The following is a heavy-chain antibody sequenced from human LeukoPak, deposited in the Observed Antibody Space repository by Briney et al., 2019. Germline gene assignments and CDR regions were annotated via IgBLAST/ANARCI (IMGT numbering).Heavy chain of an antibody. CDR1: GGTFSSYA. V-gene: IGHV1-69*13. CDR3: ARDKGGAYSTGWYDY. J-gene: IGHJ4*02. CDR2: IIPIFGTA. Sequence: SVKVSCKASGGTFSSYAISWVRQAPGQGLKWMGGIIPIFGTANYAQKFKGRVTITADESTSTAYMELSSLRTGDTAVYYCARDKGGAYSTGWYDYWGQGTLVTVSS. D-gene: IGHD6-19*01.